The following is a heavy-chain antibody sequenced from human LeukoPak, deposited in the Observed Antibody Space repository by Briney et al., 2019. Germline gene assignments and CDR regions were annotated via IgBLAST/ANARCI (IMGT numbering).Heavy chain of an antibody. CDR3: ARNVYRTFDS. Sequence: GGSLTLSCAASGFTFRTYWMRWLRQAPGKGLEWVANIKQDGSEKYYVDSVKDRFTISRDNAKNSVYLQMNSLRVEDTVVYYCARNVYRTFDSWDRGTLVTVSS. J-gene: IGHJ4*02. CDR1: GFTFRTYW. D-gene: IGHD1-14*01. CDR2: IKQDGSEK. V-gene: IGHV3-7*01.